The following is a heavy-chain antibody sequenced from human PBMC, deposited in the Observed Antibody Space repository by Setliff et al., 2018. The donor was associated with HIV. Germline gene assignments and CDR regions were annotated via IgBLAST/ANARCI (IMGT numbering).Heavy chain of an antibody. J-gene: IGHJ4*02. CDR2: IFYTGTP. D-gene: IGHD3-16*01. CDR1: GGSFNSYY. CDR3: ARGVWTATGKPFYFDH. Sequence: PSETLSLTCSVPGGSFNSYYWTWIRHPAAKGPEWIGLIFYTGTPSYTYSLDGRVTLSVYSSKKTFSLCLRSVTAADTAVYFCARGVWTATGKPFYFDHWGQGKLVTVSS. V-gene: IGHV4-4*07.